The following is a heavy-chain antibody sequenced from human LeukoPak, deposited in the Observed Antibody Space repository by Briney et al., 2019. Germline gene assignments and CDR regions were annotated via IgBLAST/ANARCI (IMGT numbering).Heavy chain of an antibody. CDR1: GYTFTSYG. CDR3: AIENYYDSSGYHR. D-gene: IGHD3-22*01. Sequence: AASVKVSCKASGYTFTSYGISWVRQAPGQGLEWMGWISAYNGNTNYAQKLQGRVTMTTDTSTSTAYMELRSLRSDDTAGYYCAIENYYDSSGYHRWGQGTLVTVSS. CDR2: ISAYNGNT. V-gene: IGHV1-18*01. J-gene: IGHJ5*02.